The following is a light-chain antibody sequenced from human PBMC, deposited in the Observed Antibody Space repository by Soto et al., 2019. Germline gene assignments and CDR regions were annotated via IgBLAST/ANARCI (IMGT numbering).Light chain of an antibody. CDR1: QTVSSY. CDR2: DAS. Sequence: EIVLTQSPATLSLSPGERATLSCRASQTVSSYLAWYQQKAGQAPRPLIYDASNRAPGIPARFSGSGSGTDFTLTISSLEPEDFAVHYCQQRSSWPLTFGGGTKVDIK. J-gene: IGKJ4*01. CDR3: QQRSSWPLT. V-gene: IGKV3-11*01.